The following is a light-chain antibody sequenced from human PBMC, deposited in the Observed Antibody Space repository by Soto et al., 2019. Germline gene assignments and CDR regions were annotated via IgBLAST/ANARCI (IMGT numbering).Light chain of an antibody. V-gene: IGKV3-15*01. CDR3: QQCNNWPPLT. CDR2: GAS. Sequence: EVVMTQSPATLSVSPGERATLSCRASHNINSNLAWYQQKPGQAPRLLIYGASTRATGIPARFSGSGSGTEFTLTISSLPSEDFAVYYCQQCNNWPPLTFGGGTKVEIK. J-gene: IGKJ4*01. CDR1: HNINSN.